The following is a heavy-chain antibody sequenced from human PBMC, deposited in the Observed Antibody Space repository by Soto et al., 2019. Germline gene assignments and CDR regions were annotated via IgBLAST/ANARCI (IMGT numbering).Heavy chain of an antibody. Sequence: ASVKVSCKASGYTFTSYDINWVRQATGQGLEWMGWVNPNSGDTGYAQKFQGRVTMTRNTSINTAYMELSSLRSEDTAVYYCARGRDGYCFGGRCYSSFFDYWGQGTLVTVSS. CDR1: GYTFTSYD. V-gene: IGHV1-8*01. J-gene: IGHJ4*02. CDR2: VNPNSGDT. D-gene: IGHD2-15*01. CDR3: ARGRDGYCFGGRCYSSFFDY.